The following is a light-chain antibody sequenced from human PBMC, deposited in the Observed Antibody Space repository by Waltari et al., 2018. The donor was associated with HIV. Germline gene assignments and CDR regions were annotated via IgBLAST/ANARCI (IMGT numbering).Light chain of an antibody. CDR1: SSDVGGYNY. CDR3: GSYTSASTLGNV. J-gene: IGLJ1*01. CDR2: ELN. V-gene: IGLV2-14*03. Sequence: QSALTQPASVSGSLGQSITISCTGTSSDVGGYNYVSWYQQHPGKAPKLIIYELNTRPSGVPHRFSGSKSGNTASLTISGLQAEDEADYYCGSYTSASTLGNVFGTGTKVTV.